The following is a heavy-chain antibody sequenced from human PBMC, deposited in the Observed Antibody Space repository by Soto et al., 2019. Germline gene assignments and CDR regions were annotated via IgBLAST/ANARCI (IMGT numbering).Heavy chain of an antibody. CDR2: IYYSGRS. Sequence: KTSETLSLTCTVSGGPITSSSYYWGWIRQPPGKGLEWIGGIYYSGRSYYNPSLKSRVTMSVDTSKNQFSLTLNSVTAADAAVYYCARQRTTVVTQAYFDHWGQGTLVTVSS. CDR3: ARQRTTVVTQAYFDH. J-gene: IGHJ4*02. CDR1: GGPITSSSYY. V-gene: IGHV4-39*01. D-gene: IGHD4-17*01.